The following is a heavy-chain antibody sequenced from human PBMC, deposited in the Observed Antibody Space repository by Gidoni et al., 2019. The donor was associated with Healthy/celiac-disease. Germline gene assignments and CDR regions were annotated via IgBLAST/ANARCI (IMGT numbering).Heavy chain of an antibody. V-gene: IGHV3-23*01. CDR3: ANQDYDSSPLYFDY. D-gene: IGHD3-22*01. CDR1: GFPFSSYA. CDR2: ISGSGGST. J-gene: IGHJ4*02. Sequence: EVQLLESGGGLVQPGGSLRLSCAASGFPFSSYAMSWVRPAPGKGLEWVSAISGSGGSTYYADSVKGRFTISRDNSKNTLYLQMTSLRAEDTAVYYCANQDYDSSPLYFDYWGQGTLVTVSS.